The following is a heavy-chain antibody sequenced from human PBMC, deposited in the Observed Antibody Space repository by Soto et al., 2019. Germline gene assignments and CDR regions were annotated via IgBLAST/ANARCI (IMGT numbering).Heavy chain of an antibody. V-gene: IGHV3-30-3*01. CDR3: ARDVVGEDSGWLDY. J-gene: IGHJ4*02. CDR2: ISYDGSNK. D-gene: IGHD6-19*01. Sequence: QVQLVESGGGVVQPGRSLRLSCAASGFTFSSYAMHWVRQAPGKGLEWVAVISYDGSNKYYADSVKGRFTISRDNSKNTLYLQMNSLRAEDTAVYYCARDVVGEDSGWLDYWGQGTLVTVSS. CDR1: GFTFSSYA.